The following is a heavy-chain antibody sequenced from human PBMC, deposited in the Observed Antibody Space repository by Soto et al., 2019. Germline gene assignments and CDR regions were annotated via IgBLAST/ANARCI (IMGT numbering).Heavy chain of an antibody. D-gene: IGHD6-13*01. Sequence: ASVKVSCKASGGTFSSYTISWVRQAPGQGLEWMGRIIPILGTANYAQKFQGKVTITADESTSTAYMELSSLRSEDTAVYYCARDQQQLANYYYYGMDVWGQGTTVTVSS. V-gene: IGHV1-69*08. J-gene: IGHJ6*02. CDR1: GGTFSSYT. CDR2: IIPILGTA. CDR3: ARDQQQLANYYYYGMDV.